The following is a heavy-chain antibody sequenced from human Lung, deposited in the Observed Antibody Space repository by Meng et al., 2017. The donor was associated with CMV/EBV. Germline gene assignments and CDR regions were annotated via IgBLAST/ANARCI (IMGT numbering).Heavy chain of an antibody. D-gene: IGHD6-6*01. CDR2: ISHAGTT. Sequence: SETLSLTCRVYGGSIIGYFWSWIRQPPGKGLEWIGEISHAGTTNYNPSPKSRVSLSLDMSKHQFSLNLSSLTAADTAVYYCARVSSVSSSSLWGQGTLVTVSS. J-gene: IGHJ4*02. CDR1: GGSIIGYF. CDR3: ARVSSVSSSSL. V-gene: IGHV4-34*01.